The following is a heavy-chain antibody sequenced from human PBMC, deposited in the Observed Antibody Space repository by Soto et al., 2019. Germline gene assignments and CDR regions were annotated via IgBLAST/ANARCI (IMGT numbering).Heavy chain of an antibody. J-gene: IGHJ4*02. D-gene: IGHD6-19*01. CDR2: ISSSSSYI. Sequence: PGGSLRLSCAASGFTFSSYSMNWVRQAPGKGLEWVSSISSSSSYIYYADSVKGRFTISRDNAKNSLYLQMNSLRAEDTAVYYCASDRDSSGWYHYFDYWGQGTLVIVSS. CDR3: ASDRDSSGWYHYFDY. V-gene: IGHV3-21*01. CDR1: GFTFSSYS.